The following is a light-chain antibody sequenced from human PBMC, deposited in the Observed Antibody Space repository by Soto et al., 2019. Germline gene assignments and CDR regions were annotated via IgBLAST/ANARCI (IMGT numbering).Light chain of an antibody. Sequence: EIVLTQSPGSLSLSPGERATLSCRASQSVSSYLAWYQQKPGQAPRLLIYGASSRATGFPDRFSGSGSGTDFSLTISRLEPEDSAVYYCQQYSSPPRTFGQGTKVEIK. J-gene: IGKJ1*01. CDR1: QSVSSY. CDR2: GAS. V-gene: IGKV3-20*01. CDR3: QQYSSPPRT.